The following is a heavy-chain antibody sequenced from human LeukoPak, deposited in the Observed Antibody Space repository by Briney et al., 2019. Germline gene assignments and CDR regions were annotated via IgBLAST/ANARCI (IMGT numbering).Heavy chain of an antibody. CDR1: GFTFTSSA. CDR3: ARDGYNYGGFDY. D-gene: IGHD5-24*01. CDR2: IVVGSGNT. Sequence: SVKVSCKASGFTFTSSAVRWVRRARGQRLEWIGWIVVGSGNTNYAQKFQERVTITRDMSTSTAYMELSSLRSEDTAVYYCARDGYNYGGFDYWGQGTLVTVSS. V-gene: IGHV1-58*01. J-gene: IGHJ4*02.